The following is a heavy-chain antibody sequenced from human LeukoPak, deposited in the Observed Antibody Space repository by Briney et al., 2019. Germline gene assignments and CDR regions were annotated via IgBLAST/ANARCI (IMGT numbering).Heavy chain of an antibody. V-gene: IGHV3-74*01. Sequence: GGSLRLSCAASGFTFNNYGMHWVRQAPGKGLVWVSRINSDGSSTGYADSVRGRFTISRDTAKNTLYLQMNSVRVEDTAMYYCAREEYSVRTVARLDHWGQGTLVIVSS. J-gene: IGHJ4*02. D-gene: IGHD3/OR15-3a*01. CDR2: INSDGSST. CDR1: GFTFNNYG. CDR3: AREEYSVRTVARLDH.